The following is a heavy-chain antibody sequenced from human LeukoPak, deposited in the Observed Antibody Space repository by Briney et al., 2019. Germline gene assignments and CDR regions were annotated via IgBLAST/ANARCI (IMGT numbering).Heavy chain of an antibody. V-gene: IGHV3-21*04. Sequence: GGSLRLSCAASGLTFSSYSMNWVRQAPGKGLEWVSSISSSGSYIYYADSVKGRFTISRDNSKNTLYLQMDSLRAEDTAVYYCAKDMDVYYGSGSYFPPTDFDYWGQGTLVTVSS. CDR3: AKDMDVYYGSGSYFPPTDFDY. D-gene: IGHD3-10*01. CDR1: GLTFSSYS. J-gene: IGHJ4*02. CDR2: ISSSGSYI.